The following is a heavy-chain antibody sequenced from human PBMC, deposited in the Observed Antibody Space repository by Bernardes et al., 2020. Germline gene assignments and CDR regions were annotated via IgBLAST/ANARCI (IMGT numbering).Heavy chain of an antibody. D-gene: IGHD2-15*01. J-gene: IGHJ4*02. CDR2: ISSSSSYI. CDR1: GFTFSSYS. CDR3: ARLCSGGSCQHKGYSFDY. V-gene: IGHV3-21*01. Sequence: GGSLRLSCAASGFTFSSYSMNWVRQAPGKGLEWVSSISSSSSYIYYADSVKGRFTISRDNAKNSLYLQMNSLRAEDTAVYYCARLCSGGSCQHKGYSFDYWGQGTLVTVSS.